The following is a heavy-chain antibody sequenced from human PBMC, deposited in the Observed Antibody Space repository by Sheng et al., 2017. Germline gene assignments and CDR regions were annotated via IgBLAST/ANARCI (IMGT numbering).Heavy chain of an antibody. J-gene: IGHJ4*02. Sequence: QVQLQQWGAGLLKPSETLSLTCAVYGGSFSGYYWSWIRQPPGKGLEWIGEINHSGSTNYNPSLKSRVTISVDTSKNQFSLKLSSVTAADTAVYYCARRRALVRGSYSDYWGQGTLVTVSS. CDR3: ARRRALVRGSYSDY. CDR1: GGSFSGYY. V-gene: IGHV4-34*01. CDR2: INHSGST. D-gene: IGHD1-26*01.